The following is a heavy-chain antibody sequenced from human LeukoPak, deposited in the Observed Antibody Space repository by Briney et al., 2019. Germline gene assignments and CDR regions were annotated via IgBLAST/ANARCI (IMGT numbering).Heavy chain of an antibody. V-gene: IGHV3-74*01. CDR1: GFTFSSYW. CDR3: ARARWSSTDWFLGY. D-gene: IGHD3-9*01. Sequence: PGESLRLSCAASGFTFSSYWMHWVRQAPGKGLVWVSRVNPQGSGTSYTDSVRGRFTISRDNAKDALHLRMDNLRVEDTAVYYCARARWSSTDWFLGYWGQGTLVTVSS. J-gene: IGHJ4*02. CDR2: VNPQGSGT.